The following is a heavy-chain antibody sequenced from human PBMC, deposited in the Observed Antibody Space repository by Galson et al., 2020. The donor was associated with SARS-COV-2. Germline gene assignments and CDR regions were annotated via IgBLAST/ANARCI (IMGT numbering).Heavy chain of an antibody. CDR1: GYTLTELS. V-gene: IGHV1-24*01. J-gene: IGHJ4*02. CDR2: FDPEDGET. Sequence: ASVKVSCKVSGYTLTELSMHWVRQAPGKGLEWMGGFDPEDGETIYAQKFQGRVTMTEDTSTDTAYMELSSLRSEDTAVYYCATVLLTYYYDSSGEFDYWGQGTLVTVSS. CDR3: ATVLLTYYYDSSGEFDY. D-gene: IGHD3-22*01.